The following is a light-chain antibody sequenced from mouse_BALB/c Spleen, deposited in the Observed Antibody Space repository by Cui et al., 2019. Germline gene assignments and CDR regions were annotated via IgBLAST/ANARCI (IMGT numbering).Light chain of an antibody. Sequence: DIQITQSPASLSASVGETVTIPCRASENIYSYLAWYQQKQGKSPQLLVYNAKTLAEGVPSRFSGSGSGTQFSLKINSLQPEDFGSYYCQHHYGTPYTFGGGTKLEIK. J-gene: IGKJ2*01. CDR2: NAK. V-gene: IGKV12-44*01. CDR3: QHHYGTPYT. CDR1: ENIYSY.